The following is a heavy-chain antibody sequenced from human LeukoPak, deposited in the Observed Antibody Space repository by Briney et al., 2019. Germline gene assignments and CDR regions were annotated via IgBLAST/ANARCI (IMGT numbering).Heavy chain of an antibody. Sequence: PGGSLRLSCAASGFTFSSYSMNWVRQAPGKGLEWVSYISSSSSTIYYADSVKGRFTISRDNAKNSLYLQMNSLRAGDTAVYYCARDRSYDSSGYSYLDAFDIWGQGTMVTVSS. CDR1: GFTFSSYS. CDR2: ISSSSSTI. D-gene: IGHD3-22*01. CDR3: ARDRSYDSSGYSYLDAFDI. V-gene: IGHV3-48*01. J-gene: IGHJ3*02.